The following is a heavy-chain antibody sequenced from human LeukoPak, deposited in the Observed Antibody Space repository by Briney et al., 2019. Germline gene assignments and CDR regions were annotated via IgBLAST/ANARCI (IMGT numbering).Heavy chain of an antibody. CDR2: IRGSGGST. CDR3: AKDIVVVPAAMTSFDY. J-gene: IGHJ4*02. D-gene: IGHD2-2*01. CDR1: RFTLSSYS. Sequence: GRCLRLSRAVSRFTLSSYSMRWVRQAPGKGRGWVSAIRGSGGSTYYADPVKGRFTISRDNSKNTLYLQMNSLRAEDTAVYYCAKDIVVVPAAMTSFDYWGQGTLVTVSS. V-gene: IGHV3-23*01.